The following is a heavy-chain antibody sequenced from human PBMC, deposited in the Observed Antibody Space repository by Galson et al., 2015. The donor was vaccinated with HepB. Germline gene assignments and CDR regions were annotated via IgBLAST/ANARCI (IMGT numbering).Heavy chain of an antibody. CDR1: GYTFTSYA. CDR3: ARGSLGRRIVVVPAAIIY. Sequence: SVKVSCKASGYTFTSYAMNWVRQAPGQGLEWMGWINTNTGNPTYAQGFTGRFVFSLDTSVSTAYLQISSLKAEDTAVYYCARGSLGRRIVVVPAAIIYWGQGTLVTVSS. CDR2: INTNTGNP. V-gene: IGHV7-4-1*02. J-gene: IGHJ4*02. D-gene: IGHD2-2*01.